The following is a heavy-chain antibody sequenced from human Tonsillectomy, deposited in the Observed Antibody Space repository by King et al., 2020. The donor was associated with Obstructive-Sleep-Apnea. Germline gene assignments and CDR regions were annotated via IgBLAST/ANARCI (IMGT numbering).Heavy chain of an antibody. V-gene: IGHV4-39*07. D-gene: IGHD5-18*01. CDR2: IYYSGST. CDR1: GDSTSSSNYY. Sequence: QLQESGPGLVKPSETLFLTCIVSGDSTSSSNYYWGWFRQPPKKGLEWIGDIYYSGSTHYNPSLKSRVTIPINKSNNQFSLRLNSVTAADTAVYYCAGVMGSCTRYSCRNNWFDPWGQGTLVTVSS. CDR3: AGVMGSCTRYSCRNNWFDP. J-gene: IGHJ5*02.